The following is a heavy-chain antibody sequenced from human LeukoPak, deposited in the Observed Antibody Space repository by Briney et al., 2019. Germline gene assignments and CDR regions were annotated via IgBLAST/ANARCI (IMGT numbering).Heavy chain of an antibody. CDR2: ITGSGGDG. Sequence: GGSLRLSCTASGFTFNNYAMSWVRQAPGKGPEWVSLITGSGGDGYTVDSVKGRFTISRDNSKNTLYLQMNSLRAEDTAVYYCAKEGMDYYGSGSYYREYYYYGMDVWGQGTTVTVSS. CDR1: GFTFNNYA. CDR3: AKEGMDYYGSGSYYREYYYYGMDV. D-gene: IGHD3-10*01. J-gene: IGHJ6*02. V-gene: IGHV3-23*01.